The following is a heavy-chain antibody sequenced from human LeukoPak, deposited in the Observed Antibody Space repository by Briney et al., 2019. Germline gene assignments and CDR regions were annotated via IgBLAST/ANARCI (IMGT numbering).Heavy chain of an antibody. J-gene: IGHJ4*02. D-gene: IGHD6-19*01. V-gene: IGHV1-18*01. CDR2: ISAYNGNT. CDR3: ARDALALIAVAGTGDY. Sequence: ASVKVSCKASVYTFTSYDISWVRQAPGQGLEWMGWISAYNGNTNYAQKLQGRVTMTTDTSTSTAYMELRSLRSDDTAVYYCARDALALIAVAGTGDYWGQGTLVTVSS. CDR1: VYTFTSYD.